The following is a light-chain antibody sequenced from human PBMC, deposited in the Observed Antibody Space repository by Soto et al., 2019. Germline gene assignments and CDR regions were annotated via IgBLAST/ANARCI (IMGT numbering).Light chain of an antibody. CDR1: SSDIGAFDY. V-gene: IGLV2-11*01. J-gene: IGLJ1*01. Sequence: QSALTQPRSVSGSPGQSVTIPCTGTSSDIGAFDYVSWYQQHPGKAPKPVTYDVNKRPSGVPDRFSGSKSGNTASLTISGLQADDEADYYCCSYAGTYTAYVFGTGTKLTVL. CDR3: CSYAGTYTAYV. CDR2: DVN.